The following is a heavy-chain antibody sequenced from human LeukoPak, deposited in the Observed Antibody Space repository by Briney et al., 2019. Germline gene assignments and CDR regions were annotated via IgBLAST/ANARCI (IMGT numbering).Heavy chain of an antibody. J-gene: IGHJ6*03. V-gene: IGHV4-34*01. CDR2: IYHSGST. D-gene: IGHD3-10*01. Sequence: SETLSLTCAVYGGSFSGYYWSWIRQPPGKGLEWIGSIYHSGSTYYNPSLKSRVTISVDTSKNQFSLKLSSVTAADTAVYYCVRGSGSYYYYYYYMDVWGKGTTVTVSS. CDR3: VRGSGSYYYYYYYMDV. CDR1: GGSFSGYY.